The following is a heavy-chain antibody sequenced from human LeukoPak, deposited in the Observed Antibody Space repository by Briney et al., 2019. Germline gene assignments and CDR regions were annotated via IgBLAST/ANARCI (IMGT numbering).Heavy chain of an antibody. Sequence: GGSLRLSCAASGFTFSSYAMHWVRQAPGKGLEWVAVISYDGSNKHYADSVKGRFTISRDNSKNTLYLQMNSLRAEDTAVYYCARAYSGYLDYWGQGTLVTVSS. CDR2: ISYDGSNK. V-gene: IGHV3-30*04. J-gene: IGHJ4*02. D-gene: IGHD4-11*01. CDR1: GFTFSSYA. CDR3: ARAYSGYLDY.